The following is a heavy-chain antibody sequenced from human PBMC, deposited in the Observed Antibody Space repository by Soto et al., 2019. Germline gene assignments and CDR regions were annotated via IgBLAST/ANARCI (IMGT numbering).Heavy chain of an antibody. Sequence: GGSLRLSCAASGFTFSSYGMHWVRQAPGKGLEWVAVISYDGSNKYYADSVKGRFTISRDNSKNTLYLQMNSLRAEDTAVYYCAKLPYDSSGYFNWFDPWGQGTLVTVSS. CDR2: ISYDGSNK. V-gene: IGHV3-30*18. CDR3: AKLPYDSSGYFNWFDP. J-gene: IGHJ5*02. D-gene: IGHD3-22*01. CDR1: GFTFSSYG.